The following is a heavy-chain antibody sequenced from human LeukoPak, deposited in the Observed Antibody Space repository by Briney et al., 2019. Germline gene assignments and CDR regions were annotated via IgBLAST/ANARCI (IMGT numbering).Heavy chain of an antibody. J-gene: IGHJ4*02. CDR3: ESDGYSSGWGYY. CDR1: GFPFKSWG. V-gene: IGHV3-30*03. D-gene: IGHD6-19*01. Sequence: LRLSCSASGFPFKSWGIHGLDQPPPKERHGVVDISYDGSHKCYADYMKGRFTISRENSKTTLYLQMNSLRAEATAVYYCESDGYSSGWGYYWGQGTLVTVSS. CDR2: ISYDGSHK.